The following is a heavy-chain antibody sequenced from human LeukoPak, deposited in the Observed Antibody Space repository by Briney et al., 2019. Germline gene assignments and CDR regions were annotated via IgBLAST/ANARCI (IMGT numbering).Heavy chain of an antibody. CDR1: GFTFEDYG. J-gene: IGHJ4*02. CDR2: INWNGGST. V-gene: IGHV3-20*04. Sequence: GGSLRLSCAASGFTFEDYGMSWVRQAPGKGLEWVSGINWNGGSTDYADSVKGRFTISRDNAKNSLYLQMNSLRAEDMALYYFAKESDGSAFDYWGQGTLVTVSS. CDR3: AKESDGSAFDY. D-gene: IGHD5-24*01.